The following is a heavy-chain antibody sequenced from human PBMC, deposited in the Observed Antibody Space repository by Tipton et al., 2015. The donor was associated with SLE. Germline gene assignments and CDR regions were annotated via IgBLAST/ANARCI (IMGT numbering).Heavy chain of an antibody. D-gene: IGHD3-16*01. V-gene: IGHV1-18*01. CDR1: GYTFTSYG. J-gene: IGHJ4*02. CDR3: ARDHDYGDY. Sequence: QLVQSGAEVRKPGASVDVSCKASGYTFTSYGISWARQAPGQGLEWMGWISAYNGDTNYAQNFQGRVTMTTDTSTSTVYMEVRSLTSDDTAVYYCARDHDYGDYWGQGTLVTVSS. CDR2: ISAYNGDT.